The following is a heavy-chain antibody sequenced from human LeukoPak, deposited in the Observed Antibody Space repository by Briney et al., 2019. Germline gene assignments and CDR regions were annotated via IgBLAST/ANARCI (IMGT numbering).Heavy chain of an antibody. Sequence: PSQTLSLTCTVSGGSISSGDYYWSWIRQPPGKGLEWIGYIYYSGSTYYNPSLKSRVTISVDTSKNQFSLKLSSVTAADTAVYYCARGRLWFGGNYYYYGMDVWGKGTTVTVSS. CDR2: IYYSGST. V-gene: IGHV4-30-4*01. D-gene: IGHD3-10*01. J-gene: IGHJ6*04. CDR3: ARGRLWFGGNYYYYGMDV. CDR1: GGSISSGDYY.